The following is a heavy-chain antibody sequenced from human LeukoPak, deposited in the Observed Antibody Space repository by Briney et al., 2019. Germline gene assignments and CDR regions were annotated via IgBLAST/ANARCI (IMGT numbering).Heavy chain of an antibody. D-gene: IGHD3-22*01. CDR2: IYHSGST. CDR3: ARGRNNYYDSSGYLVFDY. J-gene: IGHJ4*02. V-gene: IGHV4-30-2*01. Sequence: SQTLSLTCAVSGGSISSGGYSWSWIRQPPGKGLEWIGYIYHSGSTYYNPSLKSRVTISVDRSKNQFSLKLSSVTAADTAVYYCARGRNNYYDSSGYLVFDYWGQGTLVTVSS. CDR1: GGSISSGGYS.